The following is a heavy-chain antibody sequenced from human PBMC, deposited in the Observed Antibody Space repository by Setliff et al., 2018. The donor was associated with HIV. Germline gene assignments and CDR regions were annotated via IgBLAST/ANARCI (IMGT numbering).Heavy chain of an antibody. Sequence: ASVKVSCKASGGTFSNYGMSWVRQAPGQGLEWMGGITPISGTANYAQKFQGRVTITTDESTSTAYMELSGLRSEDTAVYYCARDFGGYCSSMSCPGLFDPWGQGTLVTVSS. CDR2: ITPISGTA. CDR1: GGTFSNYG. CDR3: ARDFGGYCSSMSCPGLFDP. D-gene: IGHD2-2*01. J-gene: IGHJ5*02. V-gene: IGHV1-69*05.